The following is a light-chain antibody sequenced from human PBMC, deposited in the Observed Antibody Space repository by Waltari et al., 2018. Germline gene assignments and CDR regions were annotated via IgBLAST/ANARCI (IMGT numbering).Light chain of an antibody. V-gene: IGKV3-11*01. Sequence: EVVLTQSPATLSLSPGERATLSCRASQSISTYLAWYQQKAGQAPRLRIYGSSNRATGVPARFSGSGSGTDFTLTISNVEPEDFAVYYCQQRSIWLTFGGGTKVDLK. CDR3: QQRSIWLT. J-gene: IGKJ4*01. CDR2: GSS. CDR1: QSISTY.